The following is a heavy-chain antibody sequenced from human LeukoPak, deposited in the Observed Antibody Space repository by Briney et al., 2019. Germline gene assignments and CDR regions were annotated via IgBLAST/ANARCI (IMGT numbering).Heavy chain of an antibody. CDR3: ARAPLGPTRYSGSYLYYGMDV. J-gene: IGHJ6*02. V-gene: IGHV1-69*04. CDR1: GGTFSSYA. CDR2: IIPILGIA. D-gene: IGHD1-26*01. Sequence: GASVKVSCKASGGTFSSYAISWVRQAPGQGLEWMGRIIPILGIANYAQRFQGRVTITADKSTSTAYMELSSLRSEDTAVYYCARAPLGPTRYSGSYLYYGMDVWGQGTTVTVSS.